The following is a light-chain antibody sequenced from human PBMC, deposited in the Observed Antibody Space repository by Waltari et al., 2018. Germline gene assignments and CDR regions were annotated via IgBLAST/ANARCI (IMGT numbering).Light chain of an antibody. V-gene: IGKV1-5*03. CDR3: QQYNSYPYT. CDR2: QTP. Sequence: IQMPQSPSTLAASLGDRVTITFRASQNISNWLAWYQQKPGKAPKLLIYQTPSLERGVPSRFSCSRSGTEFTLTISSLQPDDFAPYYCQQYNSYPYTFGQGTKQEIK. J-gene: IGKJ2*01. CDR1: QNISNW.